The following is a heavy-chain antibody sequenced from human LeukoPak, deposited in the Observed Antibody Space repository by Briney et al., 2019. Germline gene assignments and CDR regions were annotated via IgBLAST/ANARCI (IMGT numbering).Heavy chain of an antibody. Sequence: ASVKVSCKASGGTFSSYAISWVRQAPGQGLEWMGIINPSGGSTSYAQKFQGRVTMTRDTSTSTVYMELSSLRSEDTAVYYCARDLAAAGTYWGQGTLVTVSS. J-gene: IGHJ4*02. D-gene: IGHD6-13*01. CDR2: INPSGGST. CDR3: ARDLAAAGTY. CDR1: GGTFSSYA. V-gene: IGHV1-46*01.